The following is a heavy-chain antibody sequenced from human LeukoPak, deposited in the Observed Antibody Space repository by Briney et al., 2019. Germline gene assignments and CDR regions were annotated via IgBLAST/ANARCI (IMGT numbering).Heavy chain of an antibody. Sequence: GGSLRLSCAASGFIFSTYAMHWVRQAPRKGLESVSGISGNGGSTYYANSVKGRFTISRDNSKKMLYLQMGSLRAEDMAVYYCARRTDFHHAFDIWGQETMVTVSS. V-gene: IGHV3-64*01. CDR1: GFIFSTYA. D-gene: IGHD3-3*01. CDR3: ARRTDFHHAFDI. J-gene: IGHJ3*02. CDR2: ISGNGGST.